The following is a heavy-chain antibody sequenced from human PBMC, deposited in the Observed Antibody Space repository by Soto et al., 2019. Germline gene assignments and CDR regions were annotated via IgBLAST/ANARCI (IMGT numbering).Heavy chain of an antibody. J-gene: IGHJ5*02. CDR3: ARDRIWLTRGPNNWLDL. D-gene: IGHD2-21*01. CDR1: SGSINSGDYY. Sequence: TLSLTCTVYSGSINSGDYYWTWVRQPPGKGLEWIGYIYYDGSSQHNPSLKSRVTMSIDTSKNQFSLNLSSVTAADTAVYYCARDRIWLTRGPNNWLDLWGQGTQVTVSS. CDR2: IYYDGSS. V-gene: IGHV4-30-4*01.